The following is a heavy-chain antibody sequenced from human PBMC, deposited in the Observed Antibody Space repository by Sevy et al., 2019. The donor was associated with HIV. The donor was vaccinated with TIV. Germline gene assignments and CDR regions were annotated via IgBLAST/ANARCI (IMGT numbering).Heavy chain of an antibody. J-gene: IGHJ4*02. Sequence: GGSLRLSCATSGFTFSSYSMHWVRQAPGKGLEWVATISYDGINKHYADSLKGRFTISRDNFKNTLSLQMNSLRAEDTAVYYCTSDLTGVRGVIRFDSWGQGTLVTVSS. CDR1: GFTFSSYS. CDR2: ISYDGINK. V-gene: IGHV3-30-3*01. CDR3: TSDLTGVRGVIRFDS. D-gene: IGHD3-10*01.